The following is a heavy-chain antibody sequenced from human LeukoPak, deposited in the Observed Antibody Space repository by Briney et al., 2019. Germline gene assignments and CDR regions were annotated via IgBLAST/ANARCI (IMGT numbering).Heavy chain of an antibody. Sequence: PGGSLRLSCAASGFTFSTYGMHWVRQAPGKGLEWVAVIWYDGSNKYYADSVKGRFTISRDNSKNTLYLQMNSLRAEDTAVYYCARDGSESSSWYYWGQGTLVTVSS. CDR2: IWYDGSNK. CDR3: ARDGSESSSWYY. CDR1: GFTFSTYG. J-gene: IGHJ4*02. V-gene: IGHV3-33*01. D-gene: IGHD6-13*01.